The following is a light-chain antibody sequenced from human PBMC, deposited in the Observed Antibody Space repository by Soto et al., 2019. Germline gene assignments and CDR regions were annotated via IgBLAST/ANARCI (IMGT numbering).Light chain of an antibody. J-gene: IGLJ1*01. CDR1: SSDVGGYNY. CDR3: SSYTSSSTYV. CDR2: DVS. Sequence: QSVLTQPASVSGSPGQSIAISCTGTSSDVGGYNYVSWYQQHPGKAPILIVYDVSNRPSGVSDRFSGSKSGKTASLTISGLQAEDEADYYCSSYTSSSTYVFGTGTKVTVL. V-gene: IGLV2-14*01.